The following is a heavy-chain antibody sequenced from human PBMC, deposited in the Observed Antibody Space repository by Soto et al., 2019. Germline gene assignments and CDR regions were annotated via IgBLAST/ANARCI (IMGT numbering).Heavy chain of an antibody. CDR2: ISAYNGNT. CDR1: GYTFTSYG. CDR3: ARERGGSRYYYYYYMDV. V-gene: IGHV1-18*01. D-gene: IGHD2-15*01. Sequence: GASVKVSCKASGYTFTSYGISWVRQAPGQGLEWMGWISAYNGNTNYAQKLQGRVTMTTDTSTSTAYMELRSLRSDDTAVYYCARERGGSRYYYYYYMDVWGKGTTVTVSS. J-gene: IGHJ6*03.